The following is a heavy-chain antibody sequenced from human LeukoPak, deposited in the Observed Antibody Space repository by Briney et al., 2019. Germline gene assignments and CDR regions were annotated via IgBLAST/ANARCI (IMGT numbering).Heavy chain of an antibody. D-gene: IGHD3-3*01. J-gene: IGHJ4*02. V-gene: IGHV3-23*01. Sequence: GGSLRLSCAASGFTFSSYAMSWVRQAPGKGLEWVSAISGSGGSTYYADSVKGRFTISRDNSKNTLYLQMNSLRAEDTAVYYCARGPTDITFFGVVIRGVYYFDYWGQGTLVTVSS. CDR3: ARGPTDITFFGVVIRGVYYFDY. CDR1: GFTFSSYA. CDR2: ISGSGGST.